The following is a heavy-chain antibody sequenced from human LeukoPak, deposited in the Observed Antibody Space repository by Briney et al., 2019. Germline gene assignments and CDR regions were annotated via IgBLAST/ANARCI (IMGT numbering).Heavy chain of an antibody. V-gene: IGHV3-33*01. D-gene: IGHD2-2*01. CDR3: ARDGGYCSSTSCETPHYYYYGMDV. J-gene: IGHJ6*02. Sequence: PGGSLRLSCAASGFTFSSYGMHWVRQAPGKGLEWVAVIWYDGSNEYYADSVKGRFTISRDNSKNTLYLQMNSLRAEDTAVYYCARDGGYCSSTSCETPHYYYYGMDVWGQGTTVTVSS. CDR1: GFTFSSYG. CDR2: IWYDGSNE.